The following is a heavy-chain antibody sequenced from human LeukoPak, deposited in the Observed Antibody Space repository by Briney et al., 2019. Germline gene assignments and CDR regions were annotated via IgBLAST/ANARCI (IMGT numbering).Heavy chain of an antibody. V-gene: IGHV1-2*02. CDR1: GYTFTGYY. J-gene: IGHJ6*03. Sequence: ASVKVSCKASGYTFTGYYMHWVRQAPGQGLEWMGWINPNSGGTNYAQKLQGRVTMTTDTSTSTAYMELRSLRSDDTAVYYCARDQGIAAANYYYYMDVWGKGTTVTVSS. CDR3: ARDQGIAAANYYYYMDV. D-gene: IGHD6-13*01. CDR2: INPNSGGT.